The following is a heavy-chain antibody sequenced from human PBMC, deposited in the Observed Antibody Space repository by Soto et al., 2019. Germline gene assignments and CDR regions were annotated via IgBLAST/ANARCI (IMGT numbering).Heavy chain of an antibody. CDR2: ISSSGSTI. CDR3: ARDQSSYDSSGYYDY. D-gene: IGHD3-22*01. Sequence: GGSLRLSCAASGFTFSSYEMNWVRQAPGKGLEWVSYISSSGSTIYYAASVKGRFTISRDNAKNSLYLQMNSLRAEDTAVYYCARDQSSYDSSGYYDYWGQGTLVTVSS. CDR1: GFTFSSYE. J-gene: IGHJ4*02. V-gene: IGHV3-48*03.